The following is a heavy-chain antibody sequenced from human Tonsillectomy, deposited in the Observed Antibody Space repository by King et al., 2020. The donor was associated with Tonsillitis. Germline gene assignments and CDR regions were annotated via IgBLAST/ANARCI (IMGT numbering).Heavy chain of an antibody. CDR2: INPSGVIT. V-gene: IGHV1-46*01. J-gene: IGHJ6*02. CDR3: ASSIVVIPAAEPGPYYYGMDV. Sequence: VQLVESGAEVKKPGASVKVSCKASGYTFTTYYMHWVRQAPGQGLEWVGVINPSGVITSYAQKFQGRVTMTRDTSTSTVYMEVSSLRSEDTAVYYCASSIVVIPAAEPGPYYYGMDVWGQGTTVTVSS. D-gene: IGHD2-2*01. CDR1: GYTFTTYY.